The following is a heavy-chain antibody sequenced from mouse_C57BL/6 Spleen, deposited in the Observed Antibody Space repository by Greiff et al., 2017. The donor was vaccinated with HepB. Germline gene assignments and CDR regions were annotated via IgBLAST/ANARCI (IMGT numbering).Heavy chain of an antibody. CDR1: GFTFSSYA. Sequence: EVKLVESGGGLVKPGGSLKLSCAASGFTFSSYAMSWVRQTPEKRLEWVATISDGGSYTYYPDNVKGRFTISRDNAKNNLYLQMSHLKSEDTAMYYCARDHAGKDYWGQGTTLTVSS. CDR3: ARDHAGKDY. D-gene: IGHD4-1*01. V-gene: IGHV5-4*01. CDR2: ISDGGSYT. J-gene: IGHJ2*01.